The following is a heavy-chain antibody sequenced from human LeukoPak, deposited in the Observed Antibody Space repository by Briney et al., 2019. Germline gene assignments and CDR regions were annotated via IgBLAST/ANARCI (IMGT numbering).Heavy chain of an antibody. J-gene: IGHJ6*02. CDR3: TRDRFYAMDA. Sequence: GGSLRLSCAASGFTFSTYWMHWVRQAPGKGLVWVSRINPDGTTTSYADSVKGRFTISRDNAKDTVYLQMNSLRAEDTAVYYCTRDRFYAMDAWGQGTTVTVSS. CDR1: GFTFSTYW. CDR2: INPDGTTT. V-gene: IGHV3-74*01.